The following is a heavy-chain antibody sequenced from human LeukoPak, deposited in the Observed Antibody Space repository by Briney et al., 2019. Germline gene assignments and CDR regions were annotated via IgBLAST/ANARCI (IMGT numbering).Heavy chain of an antibody. D-gene: IGHD3-10*01. V-gene: IGHV3-15*01. Sequence: PGGSPRLSCAASGFTFSNAWMNWVRQTPGKGLEWVALFKSKTDGGTTDYAAPVKGRFTISRDDSKNTLYLQMNSLKSEDAAVYYCTTERSGSFNNWGQGTQVTVSS. CDR3: TTERSGSFNN. CDR1: GFTFSNAW. J-gene: IGHJ4*02. CDR2: FKSKTDGGTT.